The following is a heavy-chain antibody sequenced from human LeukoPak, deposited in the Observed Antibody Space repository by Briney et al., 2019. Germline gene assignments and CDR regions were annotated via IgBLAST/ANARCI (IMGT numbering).Heavy chain of an antibody. V-gene: IGHV3-23*01. CDR3: AKGSHSTGWFYFDY. CDR1: GFSFNSYA. J-gene: IGHJ4*02. CDR2: ISGSGDKT. D-gene: IGHD2/OR15-2a*01. Sequence: GGSLRLSCAASGFSFNSYAMTWVRQAPGKGLEWVSVISGSGDKTYYADSVKGRFTISRDNSKITLYLQMHSLRAEDTAKYYCAKGSHSTGWFYFDYWGQGTLVTVSS.